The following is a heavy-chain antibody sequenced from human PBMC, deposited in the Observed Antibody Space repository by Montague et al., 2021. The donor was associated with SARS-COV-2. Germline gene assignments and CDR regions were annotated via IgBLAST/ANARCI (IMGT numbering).Heavy chain of an antibody. J-gene: IGHJ6*02. V-gene: IGHV4-39*01. Sequence: SETLSLTCTVSGGSISRSTSSWAWIRQPPGKGLEWIGSISYTGSTYYSPSLKSRVTISVDTSRNQFSLRLSSVTAADTSAYYCARLPLVSSWSRAAGYYYYGMDVWGQRTTVTVSS. CDR2: ISYTGST. CDR3: ARLPLVSSWSRAAGYYYYGMDV. CDR1: GGSISRSTSS. D-gene: IGHD6-13*01.